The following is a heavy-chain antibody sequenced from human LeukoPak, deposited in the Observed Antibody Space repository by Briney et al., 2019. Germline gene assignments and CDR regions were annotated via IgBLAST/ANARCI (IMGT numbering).Heavy chain of an antibody. CDR3: ARQVDSGHNLGGS. Sequence: GESLKISCKGSGYSSTNYWIGWVRQMPGKGLEWMGIIYPGDSDTRYSPSFQGQVTISADKSISTAYLQWSSLKASDTAMYYCARQVDSGHNLGGSWGQGTLVTVSS. CDR2: IYPGDSDT. CDR1: GYSSTNYW. D-gene: IGHD5-12*01. J-gene: IGHJ5*02. V-gene: IGHV5-51*01.